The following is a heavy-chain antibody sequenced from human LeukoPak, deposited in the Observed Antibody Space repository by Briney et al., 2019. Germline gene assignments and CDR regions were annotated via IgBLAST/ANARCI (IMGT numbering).Heavy chain of an antibody. D-gene: IGHD3-10*02. CDR3: ARAGRRSRGVDLVRKKETGYYYYMDV. J-gene: IGHJ6*03. CDR1: EFSVGSNY. Sequence: PGGSLRLSCAASEFSVGSNYMTWVRQAPGKGLEWVSLIYSGGSTYYADSVKGRFTISRDNSKNTLFLQMNSLRAEGTAVYYCARAGRRSRGVDLVRKKETGYYYYMDVWGKGTTVTVSS. CDR2: IYSGGST. V-gene: IGHV3-66*01.